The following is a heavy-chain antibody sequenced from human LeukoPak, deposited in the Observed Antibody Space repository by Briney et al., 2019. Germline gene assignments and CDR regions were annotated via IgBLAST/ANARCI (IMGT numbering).Heavy chain of an antibody. J-gene: IGHJ4*02. CDR3: ARGLHAVDY. V-gene: IGHV4-59*02. CDR1: GGSVSNYY. Sequence: SETLSLTCSVSGGSVSNYYWSWIRQPPGKGLEWIGYIYYSVTTNYNPSLKSRVTISVDTSKNQLSLKLSSVTAADTAVYYCARGLHAVDYWGQGTLVTVSS. CDR2: IYYSVTT. D-gene: IGHD5-24*01.